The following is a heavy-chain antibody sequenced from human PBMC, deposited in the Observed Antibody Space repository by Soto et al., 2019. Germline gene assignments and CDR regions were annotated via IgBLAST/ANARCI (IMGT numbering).Heavy chain of an antibody. CDR3: ANDFWSEYC. D-gene: IGHD3-3*01. J-gene: IGHJ4*02. V-gene: IGHV3-48*03. Sequence: GGSLRLSCAASGFGFSSYEMNWVRQAPGGGLEWVSYISGSSSMIYYADSVKGRFTISSDNAKNSLYLQMNSLRAEDTAVYYCANDFWSEYCWGQGTLVTVSS. CDR2: ISGSSSMI. CDR1: GFGFSSYE.